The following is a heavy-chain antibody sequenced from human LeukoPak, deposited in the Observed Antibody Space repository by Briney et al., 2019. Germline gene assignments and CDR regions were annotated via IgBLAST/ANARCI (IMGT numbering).Heavy chain of an antibody. V-gene: IGHV3-21*01. J-gene: IGHJ4*02. CDR3: ARAAGSIDY. CDR1: GFTFSSYS. Sequence: GGSLRLSCAASGFTFSSYSMKWVRQAPGKGLEWVSSISSSSSYIYYAASTKARFTISRDNAKNSLYLQMNSLRAEDTALYYCARAAGSIDYWGQGTLVTVSS. CDR2: ISSSSSYI.